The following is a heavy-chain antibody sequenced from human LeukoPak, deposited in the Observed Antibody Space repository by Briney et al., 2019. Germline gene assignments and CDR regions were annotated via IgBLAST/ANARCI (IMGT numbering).Heavy chain of an antibody. Sequence: GGSLRLSCAASGFTFTDYAMNWVRQAPGKGLEWVSGISYGGDNTYYADSVKGRFTISRDNPRNTLNLAPNSLRAEDTAVYYCAKDPHPYGDSVGRYHFDYWGQGTLVTVSS. CDR3: AKDPHPYGDSVGRYHFDY. CDR2: ISYGGDNT. D-gene: IGHD4-17*01. J-gene: IGHJ4*02. CDR1: GFTFTDYA. V-gene: IGHV3-23*01.